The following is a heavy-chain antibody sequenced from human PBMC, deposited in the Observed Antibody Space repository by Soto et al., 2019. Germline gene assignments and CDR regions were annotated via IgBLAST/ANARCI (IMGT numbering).Heavy chain of an antibody. CDR1: GGSISSGGYS. V-gene: IGHV4-30-2*01. CDR2: IYHSGST. Sequence: PSETLSLTCAVPGGSISSGGYSWSWIRQPPGKGLEWIGYIYHSGSTYYNPSLKSRVTISVDRSKNQFSLKLSSVTAADTAVYYCARAGNWDYYDSSGYYSSHYYYYGMDVWGQGTTVTVSS. J-gene: IGHJ6*02. D-gene: IGHD3-22*01. CDR3: ARAGNWDYYDSSGYYSSHYYYYGMDV.